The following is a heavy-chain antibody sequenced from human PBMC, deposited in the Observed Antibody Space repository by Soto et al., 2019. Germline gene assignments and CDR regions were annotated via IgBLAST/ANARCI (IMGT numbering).Heavy chain of an antibody. CDR2: INHSGST. CDR3: ARGFVGPSSAVPPTVTTNWFDP. V-gene: IGHV4-34*01. CDR1: GGSFSGYY. Sequence: SETLSLTCAVYGGSFSGYYWSWIRQPPGKGLEWIGEINHSGSTNYNPSLKSRVTISVDTSKNQFSLKLSSVTAADTAVYYCARGFVGPSSAVPPTVTTNWFDPWGQGTLVTVSS. J-gene: IGHJ5*02. D-gene: IGHD4-17*01.